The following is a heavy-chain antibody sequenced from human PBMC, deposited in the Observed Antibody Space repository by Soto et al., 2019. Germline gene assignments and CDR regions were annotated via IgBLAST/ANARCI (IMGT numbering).Heavy chain of an antibody. D-gene: IGHD1-1*01. Sequence: QVQLVESGGGLVKPGGSLRLSCAASRFTFSDYYMSWIRQAPGKGLEWVSYISSSGDTIYYADSVKSRYTISRNNAKRTLYLNMISLTAEDSAVYYSARGTVPPWFDPWGQGTLVTVSS. J-gene: IGHJ5*02. CDR1: RFTFSDYY. CDR3: ARGTVPPWFDP. V-gene: IGHV3-11*01. CDR2: ISSSGDTI.